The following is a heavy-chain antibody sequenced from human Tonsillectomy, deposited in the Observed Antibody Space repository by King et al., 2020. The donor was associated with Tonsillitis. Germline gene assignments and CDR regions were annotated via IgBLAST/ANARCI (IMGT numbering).Heavy chain of an antibody. V-gene: IGHV3-7*01. D-gene: IGHD2-15*01. CDR3: ARLGTTGYYCSGGSCYPINYFDY. J-gene: IGHJ4*02. CDR1: GFTFSSHW. Sequence: VQLVESGGGLVQPGGSLRLSCAASGFTFSSHWMTWVRQAPGRGLEWVANIKQDGSEKYYVDSVKGRFTISRDNAKNSLYLQMNSLRAEDTAVYYCARLGTTGYYCSGGSCYPINYFDYWGQGTLVTVSS. CDR2: IKQDGSEK.